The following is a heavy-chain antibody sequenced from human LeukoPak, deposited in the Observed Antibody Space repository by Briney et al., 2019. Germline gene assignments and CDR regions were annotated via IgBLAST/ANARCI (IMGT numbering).Heavy chain of an antibody. CDR1: GYTFTGHY. J-gene: IGHJ3*02. CDR2: INPNSGGA. Sequence: GASVKASCEASGYTFTGHYMHWVRQAPGQGLEWMGRINPNSGGANYAQKFQGRVTMTRDTSISTAYMELSGLRSDDTAVYYCARDREVGSTDDAFDIWGQGTRVIVSS. D-gene: IGHD1-26*01. CDR3: ARDREVGSTDDAFDI. V-gene: IGHV1-2*06.